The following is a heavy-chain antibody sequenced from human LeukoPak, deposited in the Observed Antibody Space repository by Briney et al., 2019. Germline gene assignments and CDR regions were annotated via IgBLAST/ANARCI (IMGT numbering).Heavy chain of an antibody. D-gene: IGHD6-6*01. CDR2: INHSGST. CDR1: SGSFSGNY. Sequence: SETLSPTCDVYSGSFSGNYWSWIRQPPGKGLEWIGEINHSGSTNYNPSLKSRVTLSVDTSKNQVSLKLTSVSAADTAVYYCALRNGHSSSSGDYWGQGTLVTVSS. CDR3: ALRNGHSSSSGDY. V-gene: IGHV4-34*01. J-gene: IGHJ4*02.